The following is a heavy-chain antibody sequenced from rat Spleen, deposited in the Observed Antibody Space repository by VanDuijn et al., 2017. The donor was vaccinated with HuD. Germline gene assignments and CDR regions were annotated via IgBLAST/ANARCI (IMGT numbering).Heavy chain of an antibody. D-gene: IGHD1-4*01. CDR2: IIYDGSRT. CDR3: ARHLIPGYFDY. Sequence: EVQLVESGGGLVQPGRSLKLSCAASGFTFSAYTMAWVRQAPKMGLEWVATIIYDGSRTYYRDSVKGRFTISRDNAKSTLYLQMDSLRSEDTATYYCARHLIPGYFDYWGQGVMVTVSS. V-gene: IGHV5-7*01. J-gene: IGHJ2*01. CDR1: GFTFSAYT.